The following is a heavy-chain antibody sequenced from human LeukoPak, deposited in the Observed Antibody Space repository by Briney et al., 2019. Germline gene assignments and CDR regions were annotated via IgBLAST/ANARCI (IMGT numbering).Heavy chain of an antibody. D-gene: IGHD3-22*01. J-gene: IGHJ4*02. CDR1: GGSISSYY. CDR2: IYYSGST. CDR3: ARQDSSGYYGVDY. V-gene: IGHV4-59*08. Sequence: PETLSLTCTVSGGSISSYYWSWIRQPPGKGLEWIGYIYYSGSTNYNPSLKSRVTISVDTSKNQFSLKLSSVTAADTAVYYCARQDSSGYYGVDYWGQGTLVTVSS.